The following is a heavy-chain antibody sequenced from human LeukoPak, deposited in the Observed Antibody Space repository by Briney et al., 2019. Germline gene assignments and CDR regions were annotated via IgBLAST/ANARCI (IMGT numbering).Heavy chain of an antibody. CDR3: AELGITMIGGV. J-gene: IGHJ6*04. Sequence: PGGSLRLSCTTSGFTFSSSAMSWVRQAPGKGLEWVSDINSSGGRTYYADSVKGRFTISRDNSKNSLYLQMNSLRAEDTAVYYCAELGITMIGGVWGKGTTVTISS. V-gene: IGHV3-23*01. D-gene: IGHD3-10*02. CDR2: INSSGGRT. CDR1: GFTFSSSA.